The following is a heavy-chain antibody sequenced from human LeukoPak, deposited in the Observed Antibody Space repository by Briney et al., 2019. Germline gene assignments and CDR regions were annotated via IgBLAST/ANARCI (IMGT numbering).Heavy chain of an antibody. Sequence: GASVKVSCTFTGYYMHWVRQAPGQGLEWMGWINPNSGGTNYAQKFQGRVTMTRDTSISTAYMELSRLRSDDTAVYYCARDYDFWSGYLFFDYWGQGTLVTVSS. V-gene: IGHV1-2*02. D-gene: IGHD3-3*01. CDR2: INPNSGGT. J-gene: IGHJ4*02. CDR1: FTGYY. CDR3: ARDYDFWSGYLFFDY.